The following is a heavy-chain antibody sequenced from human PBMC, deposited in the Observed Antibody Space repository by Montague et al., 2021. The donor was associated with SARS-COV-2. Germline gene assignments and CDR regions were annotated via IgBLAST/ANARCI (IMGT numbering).Heavy chain of an antibody. D-gene: IGHD5-24*01. CDR1: GGSISSGY. V-gene: IGHV4-59*01. Sequence: SETLSLTCGVSGGSISSGYWSWIRQSPGKGLEWIGYIYYRGTTNHNPSLKSRVTSSVDTSKNQFSLKPISVTAADTAVYFCAREDRWNWFDPWGQGVLVTVSS. CDR3: AREDRWNWFDP. J-gene: IGHJ5*02. CDR2: IYYRGTT.